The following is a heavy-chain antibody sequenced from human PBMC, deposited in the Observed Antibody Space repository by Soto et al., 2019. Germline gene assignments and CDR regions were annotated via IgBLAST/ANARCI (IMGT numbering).Heavy chain of an antibody. D-gene: IGHD1-26*01. J-gene: IGHJ4*02. CDR3: ASHVGSGYSDY. V-gene: IGHV4-59*13. CDR2: IYTSGNT. CDR1: GASISDYY. Sequence: SETLSLTCNVSGASISDYYWSWIRQPPGTGLEWIGYIYTSGNTNYNPSLKRRVTISVDTSKNQFSLKLRSVTAADTAVYYCASHVGSGYSDYWGQGTLVTVSS.